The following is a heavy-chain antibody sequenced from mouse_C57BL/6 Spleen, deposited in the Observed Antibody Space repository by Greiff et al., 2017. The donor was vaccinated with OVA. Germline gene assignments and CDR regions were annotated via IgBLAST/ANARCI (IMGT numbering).Heavy chain of an antibody. CDR1: GYTFTDYE. Sequence: QVQLQQSGAELVRPGASVTLSCKASGYTFTDYEMHWVKQTPVHGLEWIGAIDPETGGTAYNQKFKGKAILTADKSSSTAYMELRSLTSEDSAVYYCTSPLFYYYGSSPFAYWGQGTLVTVSA. CDR2: IDPETGGT. V-gene: IGHV1-15*01. CDR3: TSPLFYYYGSSPFAY. J-gene: IGHJ3*01. D-gene: IGHD1-1*01.